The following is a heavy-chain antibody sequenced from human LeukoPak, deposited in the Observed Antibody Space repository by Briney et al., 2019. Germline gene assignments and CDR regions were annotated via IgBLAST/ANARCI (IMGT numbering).Heavy chain of an antibody. CDR2: IRYDGSNK. D-gene: IGHD3-9*01. Sequence: PGGSLRLSCAASGFTFSSYGMHWVRQAPGKGLEWVAFIRYDGSNKYYADSVKGRFTISRDNSKNTLYLQMNSLRAEDTAVYYCAVIYFDWGIDAFDIWGQGTMVTVSS. CDR3: AVIYFDWGIDAFDI. CDR1: GFTFSSYG. V-gene: IGHV3-30*02. J-gene: IGHJ3*02.